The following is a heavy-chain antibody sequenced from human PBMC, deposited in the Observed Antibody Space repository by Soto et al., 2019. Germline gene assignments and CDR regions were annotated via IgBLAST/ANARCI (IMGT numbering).Heavy chain of an antibody. CDR1: GGSISSYY. Sequence: SETLSLTCTVSGGSISSYYWSWIRQPPGKGLEWIGYIYYSGSTNYNPSLKSRVTISVDTSKNQFSLKLSSVTAADTAVYYCARGEDSSGYFSTDWFDYWGQGTLVTVSS. V-gene: IGHV4-59*01. D-gene: IGHD3-22*01. J-gene: IGHJ4*02. CDR3: ARGEDSSGYFSTDWFDY. CDR2: IYYSGST.